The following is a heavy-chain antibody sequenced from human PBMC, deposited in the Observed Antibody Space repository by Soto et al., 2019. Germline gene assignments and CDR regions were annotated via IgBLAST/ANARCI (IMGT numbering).Heavy chain of an antibody. CDR2: IWYDGSNK. J-gene: IGHJ6*02. Sequence: GGSLRLSCAASGFTFSSYGMHWVRQAPGQGLEWVAVIWYDGSNKYYADSVKGRFTISRDNSKITLYLQMNSLRAEDTAVYYCAKDRIQLWPYYYYYGMDVWGQGTTVTVSS. CDR3: AKDRIQLWPYYYYYGMDV. V-gene: IGHV3-30*02. D-gene: IGHD5-18*01. CDR1: GFTFSSYG.